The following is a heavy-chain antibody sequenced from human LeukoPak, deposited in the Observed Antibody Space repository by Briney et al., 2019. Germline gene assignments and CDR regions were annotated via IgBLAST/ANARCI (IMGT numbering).Heavy chain of an antibody. CDR1: GFSLTTGEVG. CDR3: AHSNLYRSWTTFDY. V-gene: IGHV2-5*02. D-gene: IGHD3/OR15-3a*01. Sequence: SGPTLVNPTQTLTLTCTFSGFSLTTGEVGVGWIRQPPGKALGWLALIYWDDEKRYSPSLKSRLTITKDTSKNQVVLTMTNMDPVDTATYYCAHSNLYRSWTTFDYWGQGTLVTVSS. CDR2: IYWDDEK. J-gene: IGHJ4*02.